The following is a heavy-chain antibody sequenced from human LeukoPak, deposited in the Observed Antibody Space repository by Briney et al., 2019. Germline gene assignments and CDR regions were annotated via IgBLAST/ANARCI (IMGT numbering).Heavy chain of an antibody. CDR3: AREGIAGFGELYWGY. CDR1: GFPFSSRH. V-gene: IGHV3-53*01. CDR2: IYISGTT. J-gene: IGHJ4*02. Sequence: PGGSLRLSWAASGFPFSSRHMSGARRLPGKGLEWVPIIYISGTTYYADSVKGRFTISRDNSKNTLYLQMNRLRAEDTAVYYCAREGIAGFGELYWGYWGQGTLVTVSS. D-gene: IGHD3-10*01.